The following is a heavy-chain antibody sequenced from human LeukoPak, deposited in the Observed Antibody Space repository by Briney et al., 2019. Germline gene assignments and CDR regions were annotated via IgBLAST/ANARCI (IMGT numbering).Heavy chain of an antibody. V-gene: IGHV3-9*03. D-gene: IGHD6-19*01. CDR3: AKGRGYSSGRGAFDI. CDR1: GFTFDDYA. J-gene: IGHJ3*02. CDR2: ISWNSGSI. Sequence: PGGSLRLSCAASGFTFDDYAMHLVRQAPGKGLEWVSGISWNSGSIGYADSVKGRFTISRDNAKNSLYLQMNSLRAEDMALYYCAKGRGYSSGRGAFDIWGQGTMVTVSS.